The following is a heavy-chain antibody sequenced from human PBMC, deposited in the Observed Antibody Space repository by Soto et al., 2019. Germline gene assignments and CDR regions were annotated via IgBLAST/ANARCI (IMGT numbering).Heavy chain of an antibody. CDR2: ITSTGGNT. J-gene: IGHJ6*02. D-gene: IGHD2-21*01. Sequence: EVQLVESGGGLVQPGGSLRLSCAASGFTFSSYAMKWVRQAPGKGLESVSAITSTGGNTDYASSVKGRFTISRDNSKNTLYLQMGSLRAEDMAVYYCARRIPFGYGMDVWGQGTTVTVSS. CDR3: ARRIPFGYGMDV. V-gene: IGHV3-64*01. CDR1: GFTFSSYA.